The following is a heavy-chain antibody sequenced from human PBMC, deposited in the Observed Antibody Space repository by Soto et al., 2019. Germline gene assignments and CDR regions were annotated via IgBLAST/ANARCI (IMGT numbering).Heavy chain of an antibody. CDR2: IFYNEKN. D-gene: IGHD2-21*01. J-gene: IGHJ6*02. CDR1: GGSMRSYY. V-gene: IGHV4-59*01. CDR3: ARDSTCCGLDV. Sequence: QVELRESGPGLVKPSETLSLTCNVSGGSMRSYYWTWMRQSPGKGLEWVGNIFYNEKNNLNPSLKSRLSISVDTSKKKFSLMLSSVTAEDTAIYYCARDSTCCGLDVWGQGTTVTVSS.